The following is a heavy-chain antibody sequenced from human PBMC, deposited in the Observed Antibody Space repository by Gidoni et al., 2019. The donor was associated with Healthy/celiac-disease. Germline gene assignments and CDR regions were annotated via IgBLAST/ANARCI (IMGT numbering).Heavy chain of an antibody. D-gene: IGHD5-12*01. J-gene: IGHJ4*02. CDR1: GGSIRSSSYY. CDR2: IYYSGST. V-gene: IGHV4-39*01. Sequence: QLQLQESGPGLVKPSETLSLTGTVSGGSIRSSSYYWGWIRQPPGKGLEWLGSIYYSGSTYYNPSLKSRVTISVDTSKNQFSLKLSSVTAADTAVYYCARHPEGDGYNYFDYWGQGTLVTVSS. CDR3: ARHPEGDGYNYFDY.